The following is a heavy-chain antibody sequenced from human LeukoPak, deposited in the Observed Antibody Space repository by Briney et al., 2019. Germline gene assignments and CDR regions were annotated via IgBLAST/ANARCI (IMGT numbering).Heavy chain of an antibody. D-gene: IGHD3-22*01. CDR2: INHSGST. CDR1: GGSFSGYY. V-gene: IGHV4-34*01. J-gene: IGHJ4*02. CDR3: VTYYFGSSGPKKNY. Sequence: SETLSLTCAVYGGSFSGYYWSWIRQPPGKGLEWIGEINHSGSTNYNPSLKSRVTISVDTSKKQFSLKLSSVTAADTAVYYCVTYYFGSSGPKKNYWGQGTLVTVSS.